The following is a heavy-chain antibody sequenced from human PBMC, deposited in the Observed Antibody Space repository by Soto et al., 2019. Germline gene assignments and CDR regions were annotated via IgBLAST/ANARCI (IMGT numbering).Heavy chain of an antibody. J-gene: IGHJ3*02. V-gene: IGHV1-2*04. CDR1: GYTFTGYY. D-gene: IGHD4-17*01. CDR3: ARDTMPAGDYGENAFDT. Sequence: ASVEVSCKASGYTFTGYYMHWVRQAPGQGLEWMGWINPNSGGTNYAQKFQGWVTITRDTSVSTAYMELSRLRSDDTAVYYCARDTMPAGDYGENAFDTWGQGTMVTVSS. CDR2: INPNSGGT.